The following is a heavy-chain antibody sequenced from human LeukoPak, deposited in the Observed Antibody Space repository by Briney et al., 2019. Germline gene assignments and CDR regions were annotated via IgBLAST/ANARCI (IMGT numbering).Heavy chain of an antibody. V-gene: IGHV4-59*01. Sequence: SETLSLTCTVSGGSISNYYWSWIRQPPGKGLEWIGYIYYSGSTNYNPSLRSRVTISVDTSKNQFSLKLSSVTAADTAVYYCARVRSSIRPGVATILDYWGQGTLVTVSS. D-gene: IGHD5-12*01. J-gene: IGHJ4*02. CDR2: IYYSGST. CDR1: GGSISNYY. CDR3: ARVRSSIRPGVATILDY.